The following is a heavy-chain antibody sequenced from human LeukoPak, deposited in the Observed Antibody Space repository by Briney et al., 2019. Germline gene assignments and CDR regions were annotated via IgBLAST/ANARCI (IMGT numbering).Heavy chain of an antibody. CDR2: INWNGGST. J-gene: IGHJ4*02. CDR3: ARVKGSGYRNSIDY. D-gene: IGHD3-3*01. CDR1: RFTFDDYA. V-gene: IGHV3-20*04. Sequence: GGPLRLSCAASRFTFDDYAMNWVRQAPGKGLEWVSGINWNGGSTYYRDSVKGRFTISRDNAKNSLYLQMNSLRAEDTALYYCARVKGSGYRNSIDYWGQGSLVTVSS.